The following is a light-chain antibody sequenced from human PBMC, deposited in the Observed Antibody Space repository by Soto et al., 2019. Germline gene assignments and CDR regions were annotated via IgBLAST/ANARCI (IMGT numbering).Light chain of an antibody. CDR3: QQYNNWPQWK. CDR1: QSVSSN. Sequence: EIVMTQSPATLSVSPGERATLSCRASQSVSSNLAWYQQKPGQAPRLLIYAVSTRATGIPARFSGSGSETEFTLTISSLQSEDFAVYYCQQYNNWPQWKFGQGTKV. V-gene: IGKV3-15*01. J-gene: IGKJ1*01. CDR2: AVS.